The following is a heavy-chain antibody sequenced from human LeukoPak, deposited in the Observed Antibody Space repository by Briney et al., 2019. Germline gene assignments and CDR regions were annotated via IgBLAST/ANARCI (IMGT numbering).Heavy chain of an antibody. V-gene: IGHV3-33*01. Sequence: PGGSLRLFCAASGFTFSIYGMHWVRQAPGKGLEWVAVIWNDGSNKYYADSVKGRFTISRDNSKNTLYLQMNSLRGEDTAVYYCARASGSYDYWGRGTLVTVSS. J-gene: IGHJ4*02. CDR2: IWNDGSNK. D-gene: IGHD1-26*01. CDR3: ARASGSYDY. CDR1: GFTFSIYG.